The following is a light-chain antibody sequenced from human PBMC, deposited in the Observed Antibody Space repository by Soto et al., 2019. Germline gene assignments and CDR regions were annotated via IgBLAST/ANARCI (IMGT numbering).Light chain of an antibody. CDR2: GAS. J-gene: IGKJ1*01. V-gene: IGKV3D-15*01. CDR1: QSVSTN. CDR3: CQYNNCPPWT. Sequence: EVVLTQSPATLSLSPGERASLSCRASQSVSTNLAWYQQKPGQAPSLLIYGASTRATGIPARFSGSGSATEVTLPTSSRQYEDYVVFYCCQYNNCPPWTFGQGTKVEIK.